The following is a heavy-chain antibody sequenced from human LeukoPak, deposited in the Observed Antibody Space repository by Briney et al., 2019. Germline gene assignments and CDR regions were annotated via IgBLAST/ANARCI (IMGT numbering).Heavy chain of an antibody. CDR1: GGSISSYY. V-gene: IGHV4-59*01. J-gene: IGHJ4*02. CDR2: IYYSGST. CDR3: AKDRGVVVRSDLCFDS. Sequence: SETLSLTCTVSGGSISSYYWSWIRQPPGKGLEWIGYIYYSGSTNYNPSLKSRVTISVDTSKNQFSLKLSSVTAADTAIYYCAKDRGVVVRSDLCFDSWGQGILVTVSS. D-gene: IGHD2-2*01.